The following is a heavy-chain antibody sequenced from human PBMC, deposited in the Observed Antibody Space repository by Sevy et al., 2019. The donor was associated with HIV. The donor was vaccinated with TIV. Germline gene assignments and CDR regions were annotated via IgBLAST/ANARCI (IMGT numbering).Heavy chain of an antibody. CDR2: IKSKTDGGTG. D-gene: IGHD5-18*01. J-gene: IGHJ4*02. CDR1: GFTFTNTW. Sequence: GGSLRLSCAASGFTFTNTWMSWVRQAPGKGLEWVGRIKSKTDGGTGDYAAPVKGRFNTSRDDSKNTLYLQMNSLKTEDTAVYYCTTGDPYNRYGYMRPYFFDYWGQGTLVTVSS. V-gene: IGHV3-15*01. CDR3: TTGDPYNRYGYMRPYFFDY.